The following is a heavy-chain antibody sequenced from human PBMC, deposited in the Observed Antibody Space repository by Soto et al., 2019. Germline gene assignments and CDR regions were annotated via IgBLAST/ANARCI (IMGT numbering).Heavy chain of an antibody. CDR3: TTDGHFDY. Sequence: EVQLVESGGGLVKPGGSLRLSCAASDFAFNGAWMSWVRQAPGKGLEWVGRIKSKTDGETTDYTAPVKGRFTISRDDSRNTLFLHMSSLKPEDTAVYYCTTDGHFDYWGQGTLVTVSS. J-gene: IGHJ4*02. V-gene: IGHV3-15*01. CDR1: DFAFNGAW. CDR2: IKSKTDGETT.